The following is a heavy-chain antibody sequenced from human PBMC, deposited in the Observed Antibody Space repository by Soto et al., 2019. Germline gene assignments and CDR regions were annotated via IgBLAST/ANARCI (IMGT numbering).Heavy chain of an antibody. CDR2: MNPNSGNT. Sequence: GASVKVSCKASGYTFTSYDINWVRQATGQGLEWMGWMNPNSGNTGYAQKFQGRVTMTRNTSISTAYMELSSLRSEDTAVYYCARATSNYGYYGMGVWGQGTTVTVSS. CDR3: ARATSNYGYYGMGV. CDR1: GYTFTSYD. J-gene: IGHJ6*02. V-gene: IGHV1-8*01. D-gene: IGHD2-2*01.